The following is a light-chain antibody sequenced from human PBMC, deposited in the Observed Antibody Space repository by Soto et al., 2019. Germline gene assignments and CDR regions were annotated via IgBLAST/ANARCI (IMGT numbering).Light chain of an antibody. J-gene: IGLJ3*02. CDR2: EVS. CDR3: SSYTSSSTWV. CDR1: SSDVGNYNY. V-gene: IGLV2-14*01. Sequence: QSALTQPASVSGSPGHSITISCTGTSSDVGNYNYVSWHQQHPGKAPKLMIYEVSNRPSGVSNRFSGSKSGNTASLTISGLQAEDEADYYCSSYTSSSTWVFGGGTKLTVL.